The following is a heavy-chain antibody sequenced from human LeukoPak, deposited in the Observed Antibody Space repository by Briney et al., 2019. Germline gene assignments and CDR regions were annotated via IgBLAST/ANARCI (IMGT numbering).Heavy chain of an antibody. V-gene: IGHV3-23*01. Sequence: GGSLRLSCAASGFTFSDYAMTWVRQIPGKGLEWVSVISGGGDSTDYADSMKGRFTISRDNARNSLYLQMNSLRAEDTAVYYCARSRRDNYYYYYGMDVWGQGTTVTASS. CDR3: ARSRRDNYYYYYGMDV. J-gene: IGHJ6*02. CDR2: ISGGGDST. D-gene: IGHD5-24*01. CDR1: GFTFSDYA.